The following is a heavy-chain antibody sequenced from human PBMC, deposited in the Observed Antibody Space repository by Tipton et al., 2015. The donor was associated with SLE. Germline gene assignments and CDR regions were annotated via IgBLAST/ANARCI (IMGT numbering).Heavy chain of an antibody. CDR2: IYDSGSP. J-gene: IGHJ3*02. D-gene: IGHD4-17*01. CDR1: GGSISSYY. V-gene: IGHV4-59*01. Sequence: TLSLTCSVSGGSISSYYWSWIRQPPGKGLEWIGYIYDSGSPKYNPSLKSRVTISVDTSKNHFSLRLSSVTAADTAVYYCARDRYGDDRDVFDIWGQGTLVTVSS. CDR3: ARDRYGDDRDVFDI.